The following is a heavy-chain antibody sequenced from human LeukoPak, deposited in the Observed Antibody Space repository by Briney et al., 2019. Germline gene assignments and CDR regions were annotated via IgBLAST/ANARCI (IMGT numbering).Heavy chain of an antibody. J-gene: IGHJ4*02. CDR3: TRQGSEIDY. CDR2: ISSSGDTK. Sequence: PGGSLRLSCAASGFTLSHYYMTWIRQAPGKGLEWLSCISSSGDTKYYADSVKGRFTVSRGNAENSLYLQMNSLRAEDTAMYYCTRQGSEIDYWGQGTLVTVSS. CDR1: GFTLSHYY. V-gene: IGHV3-11*01.